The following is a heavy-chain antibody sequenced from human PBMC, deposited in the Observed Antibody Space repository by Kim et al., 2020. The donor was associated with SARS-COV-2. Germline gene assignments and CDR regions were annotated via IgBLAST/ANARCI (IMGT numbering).Heavy chain of an antibody. V-gene: IGHV4-39*01. Sequence: SETLSLTCTVSGGSISSSSYYWGWIRQPPGKCLEWIGSIYYSGSTYYNPSRKSRVTISVDTSKNQFSLKLSSVTAADTAVYYCARRVVIHWYFDLWGRGTLVTVSS. J-gene: IGHJ2*01. CDR1: GGSISSSSYY. CDR3: ARRVVIHWYFDL. D-gene: IGHD3-22*01. CDR2: IYYSGST.